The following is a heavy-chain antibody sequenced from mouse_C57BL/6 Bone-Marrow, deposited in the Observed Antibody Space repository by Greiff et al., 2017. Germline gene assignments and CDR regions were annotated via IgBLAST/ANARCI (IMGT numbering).Heavy chain of an antibody. D-gene: IGHD2-3*01. J-gene: IGHJ1*03. CDR3: ARSGDGYSRWYFDG. CDR2: IDPNSGGT. CDR1: GYTFTSYW. V-gene: IGHV1-72*01. Sequence: QVQLQQPGAELVKPGASVKLSCKASGYTFTSYWMHWVKQRPGRGLEWIGRIDPNSGGTTYNEKFKSKATLTVDKPSSTAYMQLSSLTSADSAVYYCARSGDGYSRWYFDGWGTGTTVTVSS.